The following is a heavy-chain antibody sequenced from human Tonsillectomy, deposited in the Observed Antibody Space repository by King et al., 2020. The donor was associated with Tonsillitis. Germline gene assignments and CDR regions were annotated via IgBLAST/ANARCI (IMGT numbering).Heavy chain of an antibody. D-gene: IGHD4-17*01. CDR3: ARGHYGEMGFDY. CDR1: GGSFSGYY. CDR2: INHSGST. V-gene: IGHV4-34*01. Sequence: VQLPQWGAGLLKPSETLSLTCAVYGGSFSGYYWSWIRQPPGKGLEWIGEINHSGSTNYNPSLKSRVTISVDTSKNQFSLKLSSVTAADTAVYYCARGHYGEMGFDYWGQGTLVTVSS. J-gene: IGHJ4*02.